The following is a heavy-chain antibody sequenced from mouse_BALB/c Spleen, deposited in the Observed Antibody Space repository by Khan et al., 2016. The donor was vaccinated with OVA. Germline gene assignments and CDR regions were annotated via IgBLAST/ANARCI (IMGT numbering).Heavy chain of an antibody. CDR3: ASENYYGRSCYAMDY. CDR2: LAPGSSNT. D-gene: IGHD1-1*01. CDR1: GYTFTSYW. V-gene: IGHV1S41*01. J-gene: IGHJ4*01. Sequence: DLVKPGASVKLSCKASGYTFTSYWINWIKQRPGQGLEWIGRLAPGSSNTYYNEMFKGKATLTVDTSYSKAYIQLSSLSSEDSAVYFCASENYYGRSCYAMDYWGQGTSGTVSS.